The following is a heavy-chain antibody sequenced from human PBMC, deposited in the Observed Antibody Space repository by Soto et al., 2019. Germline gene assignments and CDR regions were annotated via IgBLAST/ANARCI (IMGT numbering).Heavy chain of an antibody. CDR1: GYTFTSYA. V-gene: IGHV1-3*05. D-gene: IGHD3-3*01. Sequence: QVQLVQSGAEEKKPGASVKVSCKASGYTFTSYAMHWVRQAPGQRLEWMGWINAGNGNTKYSQKFQGRVTITRDTSARTAHXXLXSLXSEDTAVYYGASDPVTLGGSYYGFWSGYPHYGMDVWGQGTTVTVSS. CDR3: ASDPVTLGGSYYGFWSGYPHYGMDV. CDR2: INAGNGNT. J-gene: IGHJ6*02.